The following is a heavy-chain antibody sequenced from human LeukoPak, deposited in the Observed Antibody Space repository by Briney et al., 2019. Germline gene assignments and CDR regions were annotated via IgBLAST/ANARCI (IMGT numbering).Heavy chain of an antibody. D-gene: IGHD3-9*01. Sequence: GESLRLSCVASGFTFSTYNMNWVRQAPGKGLEWVSSITSSSSYIYYADSVKGRFTISRDNAKSSLYLQMNSLRDEDTAVYYCARDDILTGYYYYYYYMDVWGKGTTVTVSS. V-gene: IGHV3-21*01. J-gene: IGHJ6*03. CDR3: ARDDILTGYYYYYYYMDV. CDR2: ITSSSSYI. CDR1: GFTFSTYN.